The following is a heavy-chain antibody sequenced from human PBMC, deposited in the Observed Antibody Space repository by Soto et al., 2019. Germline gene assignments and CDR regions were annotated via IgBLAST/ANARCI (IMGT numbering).Heavy chain of an antibody. CDR1: VFTFISYA. CDR2: ISYDGSNK. CDR3: ARAGGYGSGSYYGNYYYYGMDV. J-gene: IGHJ6*02. V-gene: IGHV3-30-3*01. Sequence: GWSLRLSCAASVFTFISYAMHWVRQAPGKGLEWVAVISYDGSNKYYADSVKGRFTISRDNSKNTLYLQMNSLRAEDTAVYYCARAGGYGSGSYYGNYYYYGMDVWGQGTTVTVSS. D-gene: IGHD3-10*01.